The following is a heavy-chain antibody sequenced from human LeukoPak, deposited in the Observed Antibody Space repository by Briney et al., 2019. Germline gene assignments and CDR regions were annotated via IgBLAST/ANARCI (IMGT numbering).Heavy chain of an antibody. J-gene: IGHJ4*02. CDR1: GFAFSSYW. CDR2: VNGDGSST. V-gene: IGHV3-74*01. Sequence: GGSLRLSCAASGFAFSSYWMLWVRQAPGKGLVWVSRVNGDGSSTTYADSAKGRFTISRDNDKNILYLQMNSLRVEDTATYYCARSQFDYWGQGILVTVSS. CDR3: ARSQFDY.